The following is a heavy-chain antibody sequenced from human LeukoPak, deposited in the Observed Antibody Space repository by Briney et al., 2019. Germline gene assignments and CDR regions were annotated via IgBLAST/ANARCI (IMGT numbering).Heavy chain of an antibody. CDR3: ARDRSTPRGMIYAPLGWFDP. J-gene: IGHJ5*02. V-gene: IGHV4-39*07. CDR2: IYYSGTT. CDR1: GGSINSGSYY. D-gene: IGHD2-8*01. Sequence: KASETLSLTCTVSGGSINSGSYYWGWIRQSPGKGLEWVGSIYYSGTTYYNPSLKSRVTISVDTSTNQFSLKLNSVTAADTALYYCARDRSTPRGMIYAPLGWFDPWGQGTLVTVSS.